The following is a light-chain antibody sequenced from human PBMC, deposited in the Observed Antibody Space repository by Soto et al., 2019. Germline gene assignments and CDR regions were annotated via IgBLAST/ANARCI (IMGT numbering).Light chain of an antibody. CDR1: QSIVTY. Sequence: DVQLTQSPSSLSASAGDRVTITCRASQSIVTYLNWYLQKPGKAPKLLIYAASNLQSGVPSRFSGSGSGTDFTLTISSLQPEDFATYFCQQSYSTPPWTFGQGTTGDIK. J-gene: IGKJ1*01. V-gene: IGKV1-39*01. CDR2: AAS. CDR3: QQSYSTPPWT.